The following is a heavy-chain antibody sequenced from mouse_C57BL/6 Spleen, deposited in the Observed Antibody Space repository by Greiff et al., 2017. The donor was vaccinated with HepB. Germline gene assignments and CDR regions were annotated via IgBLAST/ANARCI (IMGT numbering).Heavy chain of an antibody. CDR1: GYTFTSYW. Sequence: QVQLKQPGTELVKPGASVKLSCKASGYTFTSYWMHWVKQRPGQGLEWIGNINPSNGGTNYNEKFKSKATLTVDKSSSTAYMQLSSLTSEDSAVYYCAREGYDVGDYFDYWGQGTTLTVSS. V-gene: IGHV1-53*01. CDR3: AREGYDVGDYFDY. J-gene: IGHJ2*01. D-gene: IGHD2-2*01. CDR2: INPSNGGT.